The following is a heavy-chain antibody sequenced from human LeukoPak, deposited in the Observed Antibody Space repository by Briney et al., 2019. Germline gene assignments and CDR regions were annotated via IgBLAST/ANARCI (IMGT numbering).Heavy chain of an antibody. Sequence: PGGSLRLSCAASGFTFSSYEMNWVRQAPGKGLEWVSYITSSGSTIYYADSVKGRFTISRDNAKNSLYLRMNSLRAEDTAVYYCARQTKTTVTKYFDHWGRGTLVTVSS. V-gene: IGHV3-48*03. CDR2: ITSSGSTI. J-gene: IGHJ2*01. D-gene: IGHD4-17*01. CDR1: GFTFSSYE. CDR3: ARQTKTTVTKYFDH.